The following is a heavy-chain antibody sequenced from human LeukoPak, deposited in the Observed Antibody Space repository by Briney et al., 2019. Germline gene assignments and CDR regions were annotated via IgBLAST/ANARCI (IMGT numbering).Heavy chain of an antibody. Sequence: SGGSLRLSCAASGFTFSNAWMTWVRQAPGKGLEWVGRIKNKANRETTDYAAPVKGRFTISRDDSKNTLSLQMDSLKTEDTAVYYCATLGYWGQGTLVTVSS. CDR2: IKNKANRETT. J-gene: IGHJ4*02. CDR3: ATLGY. CDR1: GFTFSNAW. V-gene: IGHV3-15*01.